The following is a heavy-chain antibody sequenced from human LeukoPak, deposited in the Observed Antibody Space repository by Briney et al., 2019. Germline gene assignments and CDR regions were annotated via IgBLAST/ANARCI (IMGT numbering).Heavy chain of an antibody. V-gene: IGHV4-4*09. D-gene: IGHD6-19*01. CDR1: GGFISSYY. CDR3: ARQYSSGWDFDY. Sequence: SETLSLTCTVSGGFISSYYWSWIRQPPGKGLEWIGYIYTSGSTNYNPSLKSRVTISVDTSKNQFSLKLSSVTAADTAVYYCARQYSSGWDFDYWGQGTLVTVSS. J-gene: IGHJ4*02. CDR2: IYTSGST.